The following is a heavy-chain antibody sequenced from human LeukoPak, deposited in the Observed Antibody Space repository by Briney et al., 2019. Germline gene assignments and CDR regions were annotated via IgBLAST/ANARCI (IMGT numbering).Heavy chain of an antibody. Sequence: PGGSLRLSCAVSGFTFSNYWMHWVRQAPGKGLVWVSRINNEESTISYADSVKGRFTVSRDNAKNTLCLQMNRLRDEDTAVYYCARGYSSNYRVDYWGQGNLVTVSS. D-gene: IGHD6-13*01. CDR1: GFTFSNYW. CDR3: ARGYSSNYRVDY. V-gene: IGHV3-74*01. CDR2: INNEESTI. J-gene: IGHJ4*02.